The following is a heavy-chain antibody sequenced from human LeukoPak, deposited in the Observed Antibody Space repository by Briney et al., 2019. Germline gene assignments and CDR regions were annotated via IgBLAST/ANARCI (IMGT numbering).Heavy chain of an antibody. CDR2: IYSVGST. CDR3: ARGPAGYN. CDR1: GFTVSMNH. Sequence: GRSLTLSCPASGFTVSMNHMSWVRQPPGNWLEWVSVIYSVGSTDYAHSVKGRFTISRHNLKNTLHLQINSLRAEDTAVYYCARGPAGYNWGQGTLVTFSS. D-gene: IGHD1-1*01. J-gene: IGHJ4*02. V-gene: IGHV3-53*01.